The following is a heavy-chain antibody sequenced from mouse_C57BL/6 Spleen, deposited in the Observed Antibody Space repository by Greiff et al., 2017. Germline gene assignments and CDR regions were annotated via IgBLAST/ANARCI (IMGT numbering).Heavy chain of an antibody. CDR1: GYTFTSYW. J-gene: IGHJ2*01. D-gene: IGHD2-4*01. Sequence: QVQLQQPGAELVMPGASVKLSCKASGYTFTSYWMHWVKQRPGQGLEWIGEIDPSDSYTNYNQKFKGKSTLTVDNSSSTAYMQLSSLTSEDSAVYYCARWGDYDGRGDYWGQGTTLTVSS. CDR2: IDPSDSYT. CDR3: ARWGDYDGRGDY. V-gene: IGHV1-69*01.